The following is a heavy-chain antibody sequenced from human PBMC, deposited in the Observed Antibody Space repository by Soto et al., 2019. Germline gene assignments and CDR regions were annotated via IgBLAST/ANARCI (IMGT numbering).Heavy chain of an antibody. V-gene: IGHV1-18*01. Sequence: AAVKVSCKASGYTFTTYGISWVRQAPGQGREWMGWISAYNGNTNYTQNLQGRVTMTTDTSTSTAYMELRSLRSDDTAVYYCARAASKFIGTYSICRGQGTVVTVSS. CDR3: ARAASKFIGTYSIC. D-gene: IGHD1-26*01. CDR2: ISAYNGNT. CDR1: GYTFTTYG. J-gene: IGHJ4*02.